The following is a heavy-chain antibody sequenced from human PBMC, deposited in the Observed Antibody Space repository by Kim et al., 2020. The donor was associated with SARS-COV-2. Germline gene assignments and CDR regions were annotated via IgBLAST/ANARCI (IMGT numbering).Heavy chain of an antibody. CDR3: AKPSVSRSEIYSFDH. D-gene: IGHD3-10*01. J-gene: IGHJ4*02. CDR2: VTSGDIT. V-gene: IGHV3-23*01. Sequence: GGSLRLSCAASGFAFSTYGMAWVRQAPGKGLEWVSSVTSGDITYYADSVKGRFTISRDISKNTLYLQMNSLRDEDTAVYYCAKPSVSRSEIYSFDHWGQGTLVTVSS. CDR1: GFAFSTYG.